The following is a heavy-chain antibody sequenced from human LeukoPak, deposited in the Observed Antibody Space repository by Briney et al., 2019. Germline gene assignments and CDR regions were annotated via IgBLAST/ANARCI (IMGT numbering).Heavy chain of an antibody. J-gene: IGHJ5*02. V-gene: IGHV3-7*01. CDR2: IKQDGSEK. Sequence: GGSLRLSCAASGFTFSSYWMSWVRQAPGKGLEWVANIKQDGSEKYYVDSVKGRFTISRDNARNSLYLQMNSLRAEDTAVYYCARCDSSSWDNWFDPWGQGTLVTVSS. CDR3: ARCDSSSWDNWFDP. CDR1: GFTFSSYW. D-gene: IGHD6-13*01.